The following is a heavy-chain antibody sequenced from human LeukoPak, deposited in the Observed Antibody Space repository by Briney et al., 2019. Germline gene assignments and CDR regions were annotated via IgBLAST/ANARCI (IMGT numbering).Heavy chain of an antibody. CDR3: ARDSMSRFLEDPYCGGDCYEPEYFQH. V-gene: IGHV3-48*04. CDR1: GFTFSSYS. J-gene: IGHJ1*01. CDR2: ISSSSSTI. Sequence: GGSLRLSCAASGFTFSSYSMNWVRQAPGKGLEWVSYISSSSSTIYYADSVKGRFTISRDNAKNSLYLQMNSLRAEDTAVYYCARDSMSRFLEDPYCGGDCYEPEYFQHWGQGTLVTVSS. D-gene: IGHD2-21*02.